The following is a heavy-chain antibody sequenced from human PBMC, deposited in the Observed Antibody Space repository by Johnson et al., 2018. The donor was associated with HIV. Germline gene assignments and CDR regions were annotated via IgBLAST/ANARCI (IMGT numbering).Heavy chain of an antibody. CDR3: TTAIFGVIVHAFDI. Sequence: VQLVESGGGLVQPGGSLRLSCAASGFTVSSNYMSWVRQAPGKGLEWVSVIYSGGSTYYADSVKGRFTISRDNSKNTLYLQMNSLRAEDTAVYYCTTAIFGVIVHAFDIWGQGTMVTVSS. D-gene: IGHD3-3*01. J-gene: IGHJ3*02. V-gene: IGHV3-66*01. CDR2: IYSGGST. CDR1: GFTVSSNY.